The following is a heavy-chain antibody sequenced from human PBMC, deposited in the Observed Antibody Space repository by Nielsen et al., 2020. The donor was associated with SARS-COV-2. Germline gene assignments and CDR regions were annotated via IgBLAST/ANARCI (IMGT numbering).Heavy chain of an antibody. D-gene: IGHD6-19*01. V-gene: IGHV3-11*01. Sequence: GESLKISCAGSGLTLANYYMSWIRQAPGGGLERVSCITNTADGSTVHYADSVQGRFTISRDNAKNSLYLQMDSLRADDTATYFCASSGWLDYWGPGTPVIVSS. CDR3: ASSGWLDY. CDR2: ITNTADGSTV. J-gene: IGHJ4*02. CDR1: GLTLANYY.